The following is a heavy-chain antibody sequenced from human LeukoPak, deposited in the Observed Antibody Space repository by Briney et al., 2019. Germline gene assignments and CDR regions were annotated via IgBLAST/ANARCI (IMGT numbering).Heavy chain of an antibody. J-gene: IGHJ4*02. D-gene: IGHD3-22*01. CDR3: AKDELYYYDSSGPTGAADY. CDR2: ISYDGSNK. Sequence: GGSLRLSCAASGFTFSSYGMHWVRQAPGKGLEWVAVISYDGSNKYYADSVKGRFTISRDNSKNTLYLQMNSLRAEDTAVYYCAKDELYYYDSSGPTGAADYWGQGTLVTVSS. CDR1: GFTFSSYG. V-gene: IGHV3-30*18.